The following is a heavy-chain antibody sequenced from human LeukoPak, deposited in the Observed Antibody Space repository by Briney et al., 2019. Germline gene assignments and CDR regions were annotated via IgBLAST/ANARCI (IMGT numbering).Heavy chain of an antibody. CDR2: IYYSGST. J-gene: IGHJ5*02. Sequence: SETLSLTCTVSGGSISSYYWSWIRQPPGKGLEWIGYIYYSGSTNYNPPLKSRVTISVDTSKNQFSLKLSSVTAADTAVYYCARASASSSSNWFDPWGQGTLVTVSS. CDR3: ARASASSSSNWFDP. V-gene: IGHV4-59*08. D-gene: IGHD6-6*01. CDR1: GGSISSYY.